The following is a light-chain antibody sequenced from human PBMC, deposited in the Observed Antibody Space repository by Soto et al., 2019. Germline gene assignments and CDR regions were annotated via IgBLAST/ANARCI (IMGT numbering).Light chain of an antibody. Sequence: DIQMTQSPSTLSASVGDRVTITCRASQSISSWLAWYQQKPGKAPKLLIYDASSLESGVPLRFSGSGSGTEFTLTISSLQPDDFATYYCQQDNSYWTFGQGTKVEIK. CDR3: QQDNSYWT. CDR1: QSISSW. V-gene: IGKV1-5*01. J-gene: IGKJ1*01. CDR2: DAS.